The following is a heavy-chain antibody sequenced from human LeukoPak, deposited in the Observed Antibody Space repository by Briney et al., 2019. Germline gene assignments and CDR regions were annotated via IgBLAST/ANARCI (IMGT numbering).Heavy chain of an antibody. J-gene: IGHJ6*01. V-gene: IGHV3-23*01. CDR3: VKEVFCHMDV. CDR1: GFTLSSYA. Sequence: GGSLRLSCAASGFTLSSYAVNWARQAPGRGLEWVSYINCSGDSTGYAESVKGRFTISRDNTKKILYLQMDSLRAEEKAIYYCVKEVFCHMDVWGTGNTVTVSP. CDR2: INCSGDST. D-gene: IGHD3-3*01.